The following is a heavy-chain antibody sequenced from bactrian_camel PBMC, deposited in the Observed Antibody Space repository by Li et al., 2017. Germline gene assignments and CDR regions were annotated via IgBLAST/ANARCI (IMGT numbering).Heavy chain of an antibody. V-gene: IGHV3S31*01. D-gene: IGHD7*01. CDR1: GFTFNTYD. Sequence: DVQLVESGGGLVQPGGSLRLSCAGSGFTFNTYDMSWVRQAPGKGLEWVSSIINGGGNKYYADFVKGRFTISRDNAKNTLYLQLNSLKTEDTAMYYCARGRGTWDEYKYWGQGTQVTVS. J-gene: IGHJ4*01. CDR2: IINGGGNK. CDR3: ARGRGTWDEYKY.